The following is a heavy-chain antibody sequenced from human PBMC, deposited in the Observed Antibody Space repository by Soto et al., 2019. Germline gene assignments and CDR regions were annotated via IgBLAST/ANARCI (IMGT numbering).Heavy chain of an antibody. CDR3: AHSPRQNYFWGSYRPRAYYSSGMDV. V-gene: IGHV2-5*02. J-gene: IGHJ6*02. CDR2: IYWDDGK. D-gene: IGHD3-16*02. Sequence: SGPTLVNPTQTLTLTCTFSGFSLSTSGVGVGWILQPPGTALEWLALIYWDDGKRYSPSLKIRLTITKETSKNQVVLTMTNMDPVDTATYYCAHSPRQNYFWGSYRPRAYYSSGMDVGGQGTTVTVSS. CDR1: GFSLSTSGVG.